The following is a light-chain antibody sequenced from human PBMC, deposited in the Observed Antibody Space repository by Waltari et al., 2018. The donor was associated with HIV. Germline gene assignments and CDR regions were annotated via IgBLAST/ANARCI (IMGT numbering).Light chain of an antibody. Sequence: QSSLTQPPSASGSPGQRFTLSCSRISSYIGINTVNCYHHLTATSPKLLIYTNNQRPSGVPDRFSGSKSGTSAALAITGLQSEDEADYYCAAWDDSLNGYAFGTGTKVTVL. J-gene: IGLJ1*01. CDR1: SSYIGINT. CDR3: AAWDDSLNGYA. V-gene: IGLV1-44*01. CDR2: TNN.